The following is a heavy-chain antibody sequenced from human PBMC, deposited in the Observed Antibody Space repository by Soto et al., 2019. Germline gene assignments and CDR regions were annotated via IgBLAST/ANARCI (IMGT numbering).Heavy chain of an antibody. D-gene: IGHD3-3*01. CDR2: ISGSGGST. CDR1: GFTFSSYA. Sequence: GGSLRLSCAASGFTFSSYAMSWVRQAPGKGLEWVSAISGSGGSTYYADSVKGRFTISRDNSKNTLYLQMNSLIAEDTAVYYCAKPSYLGFLEWRYPIDPYYYYMDVWGKGTTVTVSS. V-gene: IGHV3-23*01. CDR3: AKPSYLGFLEWRYPIDPYYYYMDV. J-gene: IGHJ6*03.